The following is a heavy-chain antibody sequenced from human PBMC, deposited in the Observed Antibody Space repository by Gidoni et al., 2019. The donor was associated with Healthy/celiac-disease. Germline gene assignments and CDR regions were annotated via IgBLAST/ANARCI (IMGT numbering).Heavy chain of an antibody. CDR2: IDWDDDK. Sequence: QVTLKESGPALVKPTQTLTLTCTFAGFSLSTSGMRVSWIRQPPGQALEWLARIDWDDDKFYSTSLKTRLTISKDTSKTQVVLTMTNMDPVDTATYYCARIPWYYDSSGYYYWFDPWCQGTLVTVSS. D-gene: IGHD3-22*01. J-gene: IGHJ5*02. CDR1: GFSLSTSGMR. V-gene: IGHV2-70*04. CDR3: ARIPWYYDSSGYYYWFDP.